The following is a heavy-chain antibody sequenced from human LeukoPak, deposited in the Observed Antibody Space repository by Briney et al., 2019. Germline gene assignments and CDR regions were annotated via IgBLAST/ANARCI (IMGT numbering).Heavy chain of an antibody. CDR1: GYSISSGYY. V-gene: IGHV4-38-2*01. J-gene: IGHJ4*02. CDR3: ASTRPR. D-gene: IGHD6-6*01. CDR2: IYHSGST. Sequence: SETLSLTCAVSGYSISSGYYWGWIRQPPGKGLEWIGSIYHSGSTYYNPSLKSRVTISVDTSKNQFSLKLSSVTAADTAVYYCASTRPRWGQGTLVTVSS.